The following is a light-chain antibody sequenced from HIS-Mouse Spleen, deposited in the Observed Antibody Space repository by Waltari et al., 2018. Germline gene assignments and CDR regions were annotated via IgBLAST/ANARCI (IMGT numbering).Light chain of an antibody. V-gene: IGLV2-11*01. CDR1: SRDVGSYNY. Sequence: QSALTQPRSVSGSPGQPVTISCPGTSRDVGSYNYVAWYQQHPGKAPKLMIYDVSKRPSGVPDRFSGSKSGNTASLTISGLQAEDEADYYCCSYAGSYSYVFGTGTKVTVL. CDR3: CSYAGSYSYV. J-gene: IGLJ1*01. CDR2: DVS.